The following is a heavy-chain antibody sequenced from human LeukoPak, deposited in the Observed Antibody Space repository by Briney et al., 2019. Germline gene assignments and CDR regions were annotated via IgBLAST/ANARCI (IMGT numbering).Heavy chain of an antibody. J-gene: IGHJ6*02. CDR2: IFDSGST. V-gene: IGHV4-30-4*01. CDR3: ARDGIVDNGDFVDGMDV. CDR1: GDSISSGNYY. Sequence: SETLSLTCTVSGDSISSGNYYWHWIRQPPGKGLEWIVYIFDSGSTDYNPSLKSRVIISVDTSKNQLSLKLSSVTAADTAVYYCARDGIVDNGDFVDGMDVWGQGTKVTVSS. D-gene: IGHD4-17*01.